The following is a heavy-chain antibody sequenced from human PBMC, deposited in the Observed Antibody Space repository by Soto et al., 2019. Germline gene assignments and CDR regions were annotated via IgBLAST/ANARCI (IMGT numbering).Heavy chain of an antibody. CDR1: GGSSSSGGYS. CDR2: IYHSGST. J-gene: IGHJ4*02. Sequence: SETLSLTCAVSGGSSSSGGYSWSWIRQPPGKGLEWIGYIYHSGSTYYNPSLKSRVTISVDRSKNQFSLKLSSVTAADTAVYYCAISGPDSSGSFDYWGQGTLVTVSS. CDR3: AISGPDSSGSFDY. D-gene: IGHD3-22*01. V-gene: IGHV4-30-2*01.